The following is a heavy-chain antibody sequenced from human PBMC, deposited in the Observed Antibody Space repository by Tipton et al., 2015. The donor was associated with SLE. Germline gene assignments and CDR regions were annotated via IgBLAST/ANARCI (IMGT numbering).Heavy chain of an antibody. CDR2: IYYSGNT. D-gene: IGHD4-17*01. CDR1: GDAIGIYY. V-gene: IGHV4-38-2*02. J-gene: IGHJ4*02. CDR3: ARIHPNNYGDYGPFDY. Sequence: TLSLTCTVSGDAIGIYYWGWIRQPPGKGLEWIGSIYHSGSIYYSGNTYYNPSLESRVTISADTFKNQFSLKVTSVTAADTAVYFCARIHPNNYGDYGPFDYWGQGILVTVSS.